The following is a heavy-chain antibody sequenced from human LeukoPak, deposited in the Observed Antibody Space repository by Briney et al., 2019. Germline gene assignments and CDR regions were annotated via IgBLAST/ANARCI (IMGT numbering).Heavy chain of an antibody. CDR2: INHSGST. D-gene: IGHD3-10*01. V-gene: IGHV4-34*01. J-gene: IGHJ5*02. Sequence: SETPSLTCAVYGGSFSGYYWSWIRQPPGKGLEWIGEINHSGSTNYNPSLKSRVTISVDTSKNQFSLKLSSVTAADTAVYYCARDLTMVRGVIINNWFDPWGQGTLVTVSS. CDR1: GGSFSGYY. CDR3: ARDLTMVRGVIINNWFDP.